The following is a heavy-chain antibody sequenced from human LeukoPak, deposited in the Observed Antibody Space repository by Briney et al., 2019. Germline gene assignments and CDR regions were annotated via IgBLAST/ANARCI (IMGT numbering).Heavy chain of an antibody. D-gene: IGHD4-11*01. CDR1: GFTFSSYS. J-gene: IGHJ4*02. CDR3: ARSPSILQTHDY. CDR2: ISSSSSYI. Sequence: GGSLRLSCAASGFTFSSYSMNWVRQAPGKGLEWVSSISSSSSYIYYADSVKGRFTISRDNAKNSLYLQMNSLRAEDTAVYYCARSPSILQTHDYWGQGILVTVSS. V-gene: IGHV3-21*01.